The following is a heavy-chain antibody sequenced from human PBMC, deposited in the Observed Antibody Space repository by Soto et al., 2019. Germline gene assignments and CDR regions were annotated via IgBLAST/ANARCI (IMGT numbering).Heavy chain of an antibody. V-gene: IGHV1-3*01. J-gene: IGHJ3*02. CDR2: INAGNGNT. D-gene: IGHD3-22*01. Sequence: GASVKVSCKASGYTFTSYAMHWVRQAPGQRLEWMGWINAGNGNTKYSQKFQGRVTTTRDTSASTAYMELSSLRSEDTAVYYCATSTGYDSSGYYYSWAAFDIWGQGTMVTVSS. CDR3: ATSTGYDSSGYYYSWAAFDI. CDR1: GYTFTSYA.